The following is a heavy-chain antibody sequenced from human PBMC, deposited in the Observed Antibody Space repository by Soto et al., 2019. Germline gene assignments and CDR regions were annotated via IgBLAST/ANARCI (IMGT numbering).Heavy chain of an antibody. J-gene: IGHJ4*02. CDR3: AKEGDNWNPAWYLDY. D-gene: IGHD1-20*01. Sequence: EVQLLESGGGLVQPGGSLRLSCAASGFTFSSYAMNWVRQAPGKGLEWVSVISGSSGSTYYADSVKGRFTISRDNSKNTLYLQMNSLRAEDTALYYCAKEGDNWNPAWYLDYWGQGTLVTVSS. CDR1: GFTFSSYA. V-gene: IGHV3-23*01. CDR2: ISGSSGST.